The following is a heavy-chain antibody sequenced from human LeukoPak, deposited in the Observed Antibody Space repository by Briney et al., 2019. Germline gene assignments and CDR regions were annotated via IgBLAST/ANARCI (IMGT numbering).Heavy chain of an antibody. D-gene: IGHD2-15*01. V-gene: IGHV4-34*01. CDR1: SGSLSGHY. Sequence: SETLSLTCEVYSGSLSGHYWSWFRQPPGKGLEWIGEINHSGSTNYNPSLKSRVTTSTDTSMNYFFLRLNSVTAADTAIYYCARGRVPATSVTSYWGQGTLVTVSS. CDR3: ARGRVPATSVTSY. CDR2: INHSGST. J-gene: IGHJ4*02.